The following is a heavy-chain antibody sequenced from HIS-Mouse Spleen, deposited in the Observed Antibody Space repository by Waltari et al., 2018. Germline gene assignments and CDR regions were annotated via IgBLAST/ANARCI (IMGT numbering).Heavy chain of an antibody. J-gene: IGHJ2*01. D-gene: IGHD6-13*01. CDR3: AREIPYSSSWYDWYFDL. CDR1: GASISSSSYY. Sequence: QLQLQESGPGLVKPSETLSLTCTVPGASISSSSYYWRWIRQPPGKGLEWIGSIYYSGSTYYNPSLKSRVTISVDTSKNQFSLKLSSVTAADTAVYYCAREIPYSSSWYDWYFDLWGRGTLVTVSS. CDR2: IYYSGST. V-gene: IGHV4-39*07.